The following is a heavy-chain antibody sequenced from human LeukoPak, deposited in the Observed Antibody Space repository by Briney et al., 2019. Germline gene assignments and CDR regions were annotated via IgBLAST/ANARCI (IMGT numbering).Heavy chain of an antibody. CDR1: GFTFSIYG. V-gene: IGHV3-21*01. Sequence: PGGSLTLSCAASGFTFSIYGMNWGWQAPRKGLELVSSIISSGGDIYYDNSVRARLTISRDNSKNSLYLQLNRLRAEDRAVYLCATDDRDYYYYYMDVWGKGTTPTVSS. CDR2: IISSGGDI. J-gene: IGHJ6*03. CDR3: ATDDRDYYYYYMDV. D-gene: IGHD3-10*01.